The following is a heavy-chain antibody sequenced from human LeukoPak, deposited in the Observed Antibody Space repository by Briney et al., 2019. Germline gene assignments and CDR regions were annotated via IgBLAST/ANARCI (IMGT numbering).Heavy chain of an antibody. V-gene: IGHV1-69*05. CDR3: AKVGHDFWSGYYSFDY. CDR1: GGTFSSYA. D-gene: IGHD3-3*01. Sequence: ASVTVSCKASGGTFSSYAISWVRQAPGQGLEWMGGIIPIFGTANYAQKVQGRGTITTDESTSTAYMELSSQRSEDTAVYYCAKVGHDFWSGYYSFDYWGQGTLVTVSS. J-gene: IGHJ4*02. CDR2: IIPIFGTA.